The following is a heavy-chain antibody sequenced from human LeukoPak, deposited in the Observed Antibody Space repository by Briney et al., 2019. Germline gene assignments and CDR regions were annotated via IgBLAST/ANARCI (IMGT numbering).Heavy chain of an antibody. D-gene: IGHD3-22*01. V-gene: IGHV4-34*01. J-gene: IGHJ4*02. Sequence: SETLSLTCAVYGGSFSGHYWSWIRQPPGKGLEWIGEINHSGSTNYNPSLKSRVTISVDKSKNQFSLKLSSVTAADTAVYYCARVSGYYDFDYWGQGTLVTVSS. CDR1: GGSFSGHY. CDR2: INHSGST. CDR3: ARVSGYYDFDY.